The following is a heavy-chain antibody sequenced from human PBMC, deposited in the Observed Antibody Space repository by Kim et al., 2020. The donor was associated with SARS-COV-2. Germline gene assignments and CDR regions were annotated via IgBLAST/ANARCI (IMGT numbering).Heavy chain of an antibody. CDR2: ISAYNGNT. D-gene: IGHD3-10*01. CDR1: GYTFTSYG. J-gene: IGHJ4*02. CDR3: ARDNVGELLWFGELFRFDY. V-gene: IGHV1-18*01. Sequence: ASVKVSCKASGYTFTSYGISWVRQAPGQGLEWMGWISAYNGNTNYAQKLQGRVTMTTDTSTSTAYMELRSLRSDETAVYYCARDNVGELLWFGELFRFDYWGQGTLVTVSS.